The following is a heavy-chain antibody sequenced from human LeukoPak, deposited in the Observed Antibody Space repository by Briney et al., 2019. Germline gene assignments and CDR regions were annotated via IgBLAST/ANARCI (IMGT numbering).Heavy chain of an antibody. CDR3: ACESDPGFRLADY. J-gene: IGHJ4*02. V-gene: IGHV1-2*02. Sequence: ASVKVSFNASGYTFSGYHIHWVRQAPGQGLEWMGWINPNSGGTNYAQKFQGRVTMTRDTSISTAYMELSRLRAADGDFCACESDPGFRLADYWGQGTLVTVSS. CDR2: INPNSGGT. D-gene: IGHD3-9*01. CDR1: GYTFSGYH.